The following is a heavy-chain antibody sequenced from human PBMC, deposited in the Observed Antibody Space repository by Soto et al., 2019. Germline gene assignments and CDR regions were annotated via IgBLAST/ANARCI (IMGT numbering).Heavy chain of an antibody. CDR2: IYYSGST. CDR3: ARDQADYGDYVGWFDP. Sequence: SETLSLTCTVSGGSISSGGDYWSWIRQHPGKGLEWIGYIYYSGSTYYNPSLESRVTITVDTSKNQYSLKLRSVTAAATAVYYCARDQADYGDYVGWFDPWGQGTLVTVSS. J-gene: IGHJ5*02. D-gene: IGHD4-17*01. CDR1: GGSISSGGDY. V-gene: IGHV4-31*03.